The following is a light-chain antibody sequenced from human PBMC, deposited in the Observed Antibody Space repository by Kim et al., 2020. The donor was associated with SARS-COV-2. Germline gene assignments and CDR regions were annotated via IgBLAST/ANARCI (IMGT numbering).Light chain of an antibody. CDR1: QSVSSY. Sequence: EIVLTQSPATLSLSPGERATLSCRARQSVSSYLAWYQQKPGQAPRLLIHDASNRATGIPARFSGSGSGTDFTLTISSLEPEDFAVYYCQQRSNWPYSFGQGTKLEI. V-gene: IGKV3-11*01. CDR2: DAS. CDR3: QQRSNWPYS. J-gene: IGKJ2*03.